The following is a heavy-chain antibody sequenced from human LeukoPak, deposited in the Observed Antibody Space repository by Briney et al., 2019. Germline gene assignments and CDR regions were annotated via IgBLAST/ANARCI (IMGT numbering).Heavy chain of an antibody. V-gene: IGHV3-7*01. CDR1: GFTFSSYW. J-gene: IGHJ6*03. Sequence: GGSLRLSCAVSGFTFSSYWMNCVRQAPGEGPEWLANIKEDGGEKNYVDSVKGRFTISRDNAKNSLYLQMNSLRAEDTAVYYCARVRYMDVWGKGTTVTVAS. CDR3: ARVRYMDV. CDR2: IKEDGGEK.